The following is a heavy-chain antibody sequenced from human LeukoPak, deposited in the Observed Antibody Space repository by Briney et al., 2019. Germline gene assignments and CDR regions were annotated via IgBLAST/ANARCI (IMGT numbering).Heavy chain of an antibody. Sequence: GGSLRLSCAASGFTFSDYYMSWIRQAPGKGLEWVSSISSSSSYIYYADSVKGRFTISRDNAKNSLYLQMNSLRAEDTAVYYCARLPVPYSSSSPWFDPWGQGALVTVSS. CDR2: ISSSSSYI. CDR1: GFTFSDYY. CDR3: ARLPVPYSSSSPWFDP. V-gene: IGHV3-11*06. D-gene: IGHD6-6*01. J-gene: IGHJ5*02.